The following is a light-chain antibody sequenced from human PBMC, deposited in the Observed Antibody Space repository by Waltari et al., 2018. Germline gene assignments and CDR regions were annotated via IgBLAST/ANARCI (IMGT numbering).Light chain of an antibody. V-gene: IGKV4-1*01. CDR2: WAS. CDR1: QSILHSSSNKNY. CDR3: HQYYSAPRT. Sequence: DIVMTQSPDSLAVSLGERAPINCKSTQSILHSSSNKNYLAWYQQKPGQPPKLFIYWASTRESGVPDRFSGSGSGTDLTLTISGLQAEDVAVYYCHQYYSAPRTFGQGTKVEIK. J-gene: IGKJ1*01.